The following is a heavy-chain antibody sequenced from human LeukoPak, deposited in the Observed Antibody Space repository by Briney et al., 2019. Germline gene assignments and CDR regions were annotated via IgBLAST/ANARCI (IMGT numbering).Heavy chain of an antibody. V-gene: IGHV3-7*01. CDR3: ARGRGWIDP. Sequence: QTGGSLRLSCEASGYTFTNNWMTWFRQAPGKGLEWVANVNEDGSGQNYLDSVKGRFTISRDNAKNSVYLQMNNLRVEETAVYYCARGRGWIDPWGQGTLVTVSS. D-gene: IGHD5-24*01. CDR2: VNEDGSGQ. J-gene: IGHJ5*02. CDR1: GYTFTNNW.